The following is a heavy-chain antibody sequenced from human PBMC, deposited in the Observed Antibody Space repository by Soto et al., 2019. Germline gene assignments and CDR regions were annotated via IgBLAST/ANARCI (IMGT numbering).Heavy chain of an antibody. CDR1: GFTFSDHY. CDR2: ARNKVNSYII. Sequence: PGGSLRLSCVASGFTFSDHYMAWVRQAPGKGLEWVGRARNKVNSYIIAYAASVKGRFTISRDDSEDSLYLQMSSLKTEDTAVYFCARLMGTSFDLWGQGTLVTVSS. CDR3: ARLMGTSFDL. J-gene: IGHJ4*02. V-gene: IGHV3-72*01.